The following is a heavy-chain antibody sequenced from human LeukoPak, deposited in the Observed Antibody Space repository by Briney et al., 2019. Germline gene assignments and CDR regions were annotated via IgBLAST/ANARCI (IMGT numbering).Heavy chain of an antibody. J-gene: IGHJ4*02. Sequence: GGSLRLSCAASGFTFSSYAMHWVRQASGKGLEWVAVISYDGSNKYYADSVKGRFTISRDNSKNTLYLQMNSLRAEDTAVYYCARDGSDFVEDIVVVPAAGDYWGQGTLVTVSS. CDR2: ISYDGSNK. CDR1: GFTFSSYA. D-gene: IGHD2-2*01. CDR3: ARDGSDFVEDIVVVPAAGDY. V-gene: IGHV3-30-3*01.